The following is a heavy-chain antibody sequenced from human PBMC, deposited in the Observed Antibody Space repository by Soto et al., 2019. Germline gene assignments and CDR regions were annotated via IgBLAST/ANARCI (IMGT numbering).Heavy chain of an antibody. D-gene: IGHD3-9*01. CDR1: GYTFTSYA. CDR3: ARVTGYYAPDY. Sequence: ASVKVSCKASGYTFTSYAMHWVRQAPGQRLEWMGWINAGNGNTEYSQKFQGRVTITRDTSASTAYMELSSLRSEDTAVYYCARVTGYYAPDYWGQGTLVTVSS. J-gene: IGHJ4*02. V-gene: IGHV1-3*01. CDR2: INAGNGNT.